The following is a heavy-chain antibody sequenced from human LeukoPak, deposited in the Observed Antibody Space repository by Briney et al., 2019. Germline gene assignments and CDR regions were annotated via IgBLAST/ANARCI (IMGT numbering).Heavy chain of an antibody. J-gene: IGHJ3*02. CDR1: GFTFSSYW. CDR3: ARTRSGSYYDAFDI. V-gene: IGHV3-7*01. D-gene: IGHD1-26*01. CDR2: IKQDGSEK. Sequence: PGGSLRLPCAASGFTFSSYWMSWVRQAPGKGLEWVANIKQDGSEKYYVDSVKGRFTISRDNAKNSLYLQMNSLRAEDMAVYYCARTRSGSYYDAFDIWGQGTMVTVSS.